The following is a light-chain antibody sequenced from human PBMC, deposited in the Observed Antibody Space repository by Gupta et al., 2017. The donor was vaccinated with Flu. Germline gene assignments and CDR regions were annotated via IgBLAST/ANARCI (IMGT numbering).Light chain of an antibody. Sequence: SIATSCSGTNSDIVNYNYVSWYQHPPGRAPELLIYEVSNRPSGISDRFSGTKSGNTASLTISGLQADDEADYYCSAYTTSSTLVFGGGTKLTVL. J-gene: IGLJ3*02. CDR2: EVS. CDR3: SAYTTSSTLV. CDR1: NSDIVNYNY. V-gene: IGLV2-14*01.